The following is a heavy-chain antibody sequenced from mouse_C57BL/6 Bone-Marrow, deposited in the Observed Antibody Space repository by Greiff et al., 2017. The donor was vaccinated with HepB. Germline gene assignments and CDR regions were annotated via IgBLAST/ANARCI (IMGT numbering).Heavy chain of an antibody. CDR1: GYSITSGYY. J-gene: IGHJ2*01. Sequence: EVKVEESGPGLVKPSQSLSLTCSVTGYSITSGYYWNWIRQFPGNKLEWMGYISYDGSNNYNPSLKNRISITRDTSKNQFFLKLNSVTTEDTATYYCARRLYGSSPYFDYWGQGTTLTVSS. CDR2: ISYDGSN. CDR3: ARRLYGSSPYFDY. D-gene: IGHD1-1*01. V-gene: IGHV3-6*01.